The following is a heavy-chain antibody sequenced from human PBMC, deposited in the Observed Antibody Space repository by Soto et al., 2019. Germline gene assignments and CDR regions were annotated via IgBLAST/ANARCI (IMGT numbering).Heavy chain of an antibody. V-gene: IGHV6-1*01. J-gene: IGHJ6*02. Sequence: SQTLSLTCAISGDSVSRNSAAWNWIRQSPSRDLEWLGRTYYRSKWYNDYAVSVKSRITINPDTSKNQFSLQLNSVTPEDTAVYYCARVIAVGWGTAVAGTRYYYGMDVWGQGTTVTVSS. CDR2: TYYRSKWYN. CDR3: ARVIAVGWGTAVAGTRYYYGMDV. D-gene: IGHD6-19*01. CDR1: GDSVSRNSAA.